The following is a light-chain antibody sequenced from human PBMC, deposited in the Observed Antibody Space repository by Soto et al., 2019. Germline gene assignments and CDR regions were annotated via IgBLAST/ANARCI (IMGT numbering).Light chain of an antibody. CDR3: QQSYGTPHT. J-gene: IGKJ2*01. Sequence: EIVLTQSPATLSLSPGERATLSCRASQSVSSYLAWYQQKPGQAPRLLIYDASNRATGIPARFSGSGSGTDFTLTISSLEPEDFAVYYCQQSYGTPHTFGQGTKLETK. V-gene: IGKV3-11*01. CDR1: QSVSSY. CDR2: DAS.